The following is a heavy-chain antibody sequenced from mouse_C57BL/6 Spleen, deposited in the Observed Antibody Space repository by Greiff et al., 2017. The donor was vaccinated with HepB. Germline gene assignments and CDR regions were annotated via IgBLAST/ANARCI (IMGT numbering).Heavy chain of an antibody. J-gene: IGHJ3*01. D-gene: IGHD1-1*01. CDR3: ARSPNCYGTSWFAY. CDR2: IYPGDGDT. V-gene: IGHV1-82*01. Sequence: VQLQQSGPELVKPGASVKISCKASGYAFSSSWMNWVKQRPGKGLEWIGRIYPGDGDTNYNGKFKGKATLTADKSSSTAYMQLSSLTSEDSAVYFCARSPNCYGTSWFAYWGQGTLVTVSA. CDR1: GYAFSSSW.